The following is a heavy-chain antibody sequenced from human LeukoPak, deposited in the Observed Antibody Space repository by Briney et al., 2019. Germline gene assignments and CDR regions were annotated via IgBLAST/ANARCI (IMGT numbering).Heavy chain of an antibody. J-gene: IGHJ4*02. CDR2: INPNNGGT. CDR3: LRDLTYGGISSPDC. V-gene: IGHV1-2*02. CDR1: GYTSTDYY. Sequence: ASVKASCKASGYTSTDYYMHWVRQAPGQGLEWMGWINPNNGGTTYAQKFQGRVTMTRDTSISTAYMELGRLTSDDTAMYFCLRDLTYGGISSPDCWGQGSLVTVSS. D-gene: IGHD4/OR15-4a*01.